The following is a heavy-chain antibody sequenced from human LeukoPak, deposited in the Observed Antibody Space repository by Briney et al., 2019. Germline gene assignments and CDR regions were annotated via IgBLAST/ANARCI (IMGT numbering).Heavy chain of an antibody. CDR2: IYPGDSDT. CDR3: ARRGDWGQGAFDI. V-gene: IGHV5-51*01. J-gene: IGHJ3*02. D-gene: IGHD3-16*01. Sequence: GXVRQMPXXXLEWXGIIYPGDSDTSYSPSFQGQVTISADKSISTAYLQWSSLKASDTAMYYCARRGDWGQGAFDIWGQGTMVTVSS.